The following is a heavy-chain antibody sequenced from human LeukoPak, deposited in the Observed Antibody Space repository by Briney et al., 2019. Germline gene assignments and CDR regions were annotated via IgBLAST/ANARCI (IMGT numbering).Heavy chain of an antibody. CDR1: GGSISSGGYY. CDR2: IYHSGST. V-gene: IGHV4-30-2*01. D-gene: IGHD2-15*01. Sequence: SETLSLTCTVSGGSISSGGYYWSWIRQPPGKGLEWIGYIYHSGSTYYNPALKSRVTISVDTSKNQFSLKLSSVTAADTAVYYCARGYCSGGSCYSLSRYYYYYMDVWGKGTTVTVSS. J-gene: IGHJ6*03. CDR3: ARGYCSGGSCYSLSRYYYYYMDV.